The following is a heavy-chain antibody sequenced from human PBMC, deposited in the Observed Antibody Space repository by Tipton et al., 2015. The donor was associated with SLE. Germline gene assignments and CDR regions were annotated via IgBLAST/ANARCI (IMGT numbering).Heavy chain of an antibody. V-gene: IGHV4-59*08. CDR2: IYYSGST. D-gene: IGHD3-16*01. J-gene: IGHJ5*02. CDR3: ARGGWFDP. CDR1: GGSISSYY. Sequence: TLSLTCTVSGGSISSYYWSWIRHPPGKGLEWIGYIYYSGSTNYNPSLKSRVTISVDTSKNQFSLKLSSVTAADTAVYYCARGGWFDPWGQGTLVTVSS.